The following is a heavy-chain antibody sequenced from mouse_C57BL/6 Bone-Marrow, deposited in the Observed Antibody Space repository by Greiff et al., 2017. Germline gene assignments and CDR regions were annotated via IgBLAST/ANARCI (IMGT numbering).Heavy chain of an antibody. Sequence: VQLQQPGAELVKPGASVKLSCKASGYTFTSYWMQWVKQRPGQGLEWIGEIDPSGSYTNYNQKFKGKATLTVDKSSSTAYMQLSSLTSEDSAVEYCARDYDYPSFAYWGQGTLVTVSA. V-gene: IGHV1-50*01. CDR3: ARDYDYPSFAY. CDR2: IDPSGSYT. CDR1: GYTFTSYW. J-gene: IGHJ3*01. D-gene: IGHD2-4*01.